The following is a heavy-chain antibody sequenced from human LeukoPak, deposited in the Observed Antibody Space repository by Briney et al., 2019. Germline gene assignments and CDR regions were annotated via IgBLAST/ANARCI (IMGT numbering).Heavy chain of an antibody. J-gene: IGHJ4*02. D-gene: IGHD2-2*01. CDR3: ASQGEHVEPAATGRFDY. Sequence: ASVKVSCKASGGTFSSCAISWVRQAPGQGLEWMGRIIPIFGIANYAQKFQGRVTITADKSTSTAYMELSSLRSEDTAVYYCASQGEHVEPAATGRFDYWGQGTLVTVSS. CDR1: GGTFSSCA. CDR2: IIPIFGIA. V-gene: IGHV1-69*04.